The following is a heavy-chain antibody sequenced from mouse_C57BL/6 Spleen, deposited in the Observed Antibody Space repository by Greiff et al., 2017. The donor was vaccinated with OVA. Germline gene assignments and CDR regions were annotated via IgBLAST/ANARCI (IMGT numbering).Heavy chain of an antibody. D-gene: IGHD3-3*01. V-gene: IGHV5-9*01. CDR2: ISGGGGNT. J-gene: IGHJ2*01. Sequence: EVHLVESGGGLVKPGGSLKLSCAASGFTFSSYTMSWVRQTPEKRLEWVATISGGGGNTYYPDSVKGRFTISRDNAKNTLYLQMSSLRSEDTALYYCARQGLAHFDYWGQGTTLTVSS. CDR1: GFTFSSYT. CDR3: ARQGLAHFDY.